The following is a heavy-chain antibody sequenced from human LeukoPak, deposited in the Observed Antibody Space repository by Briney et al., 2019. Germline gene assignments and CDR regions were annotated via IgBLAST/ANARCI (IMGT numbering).Heavy chain of an antibody. J-gene: IGHJ5*02. CDR2: ISWNSGSI. CDR3: AKGSWELPDNWFDP. V-gene: IGHV3-9*01. D-gene: IGHD1-26*01. Sequence: GRSLRLSCAASGFTFDDYAMHWVRQAPGKGLEWVSGISWNSGSIGYADSVKGRFTISRDNAKNSLYLQMNSLRAEDTALYYCAKGSWELPDNWFDPWGQGNLVTVSS. CDR1: GFTFDDYA.